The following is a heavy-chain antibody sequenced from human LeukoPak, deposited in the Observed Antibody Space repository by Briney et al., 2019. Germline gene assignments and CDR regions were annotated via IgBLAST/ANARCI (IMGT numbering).Heavy chain of an antibody. V-gene: IGHV4-39*01. CDR2: IYYSGST. CDR1: GGSISGSTYY. J-gene: IGHJ2*01. Sequence: SETLSLTCTVSGGSISGSTYYWGWIRQTPGKGLEWIGSIYYSGSTYYNPSLKSRVTISVDTSKNQFSLKLSSVTAADTAVYYCARHPAPRYSYGPPYWYFDLWGRGTLVTVSS. CDR3: ARHPAPRYSYGPPYWYFDL. D-gene: IGHD5-18*01.